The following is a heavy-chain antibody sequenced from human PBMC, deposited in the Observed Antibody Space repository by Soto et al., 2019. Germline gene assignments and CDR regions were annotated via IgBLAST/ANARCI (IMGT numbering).Heavy chain of an antibody. V-gene: IGHV4-30-2*01. Sequence: QLQLQESGSGLVKPSQTLSLTCAVSGGSISSGGYSWSWIRQPPGKGLEWIGYIYHSGSTYYNPSLKSXXTXAAXRSKNQFSLKLSSVTAADTAVYYCARATIFGVVWVWGQGTMVTVSS. J-gene: IGHJ3*01. CDR1: GGSISSGGYS. CDR3: ARATIFGVVWV. CDR2: IYHSGST. D-gene: IGHD3-3*01.